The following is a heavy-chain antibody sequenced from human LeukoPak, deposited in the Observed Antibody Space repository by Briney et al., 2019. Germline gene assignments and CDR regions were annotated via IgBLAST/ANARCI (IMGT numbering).Heavy chain of an antibody. CDR3: AKGDYYGSGSYYRYFYYMDV. J-gene: IGHJ6*03. CDR2: ISWYGGCI. V-gene: IGHV3-9*01. D-gene: IGHD3-10*01. CDR1: GFSFDDYA. Sequence: PGGSLRLSCAASGFSFDDYAMHWYRQGPGKGLEFVSRISWYGGCIGYADSVKGRFTISRDNAKNSLYLQMNSLRAEDTALYYCAKGDYYGSGSYYRYFYYMDVWGKGTTVTISS.